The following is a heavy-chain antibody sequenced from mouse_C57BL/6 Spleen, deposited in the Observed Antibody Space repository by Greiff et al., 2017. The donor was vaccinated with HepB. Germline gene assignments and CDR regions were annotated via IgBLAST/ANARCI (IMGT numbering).Heavy chain of an antibody. D-gene: IGHD2-4*01. CDR1: GYAFTNYL. CDR3: ARWDYDYDGYFDV. Sequence: VMLVESGAELVRPGTSVKVSCKASGYAFTNYLIEWVKQRPGQGLEWIGVINPGSGGTNYNEKFKGKATLTADKSSSTAYMQLSSLTSEDSAVYFCARWDYDYDGYFDVWGTGTTVTVSS. J-gene: IGHJ1*03. V-gene: IGHV1-54*01. CDR2: INPGSGGT.